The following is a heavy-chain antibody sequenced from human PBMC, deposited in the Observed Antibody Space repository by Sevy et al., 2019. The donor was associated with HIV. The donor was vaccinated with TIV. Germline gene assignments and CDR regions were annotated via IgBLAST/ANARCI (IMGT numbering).Heavy chain of an antibody. Sequence: ASVKVSCKASGYTFTDYYIHWVRQAPGQGLEWMAWINPNDGVTNYAQRFQGGVTLIRETSISTAYMELRRLRSDDTAIYYCARLTTMPTSDLYGMDVWGQGTTVTVSS. V-gene: IGHV1-2*02. CDR2: INPNDGVT. J-gene: IGHJ6*02. CDR3: ARLTTMPTSDLYGMDV. D-gene: IGHD1-1*01. CDR1: GYTFTDYY.